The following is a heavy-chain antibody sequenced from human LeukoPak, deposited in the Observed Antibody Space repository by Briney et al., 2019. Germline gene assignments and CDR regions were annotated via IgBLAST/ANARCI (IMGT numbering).Heavy chain of an antibody. CDR3: TRRTRIAAGVYNIDF. J-gene: IGHJ4*02. CDR2: IDHSGTT. Sequence: PSQALSLTCGVDGMSFSFHYWTWIRQPPGKGLEWIGEIDHSGTTNYNPSLKSRVTISVDTSENQFSLRLSSVTAADTAVYYCTRRTRIAAGVYNIDFWGQGTLVTVSS. CDR1: GMSFSFHY. D-gene: IGHD6-25*01. V-gene: IGHV4-34*01.